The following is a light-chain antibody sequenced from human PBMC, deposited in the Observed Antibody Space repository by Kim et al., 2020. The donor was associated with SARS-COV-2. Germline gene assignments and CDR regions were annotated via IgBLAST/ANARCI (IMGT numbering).Light chain of an antibody. Sequence: SPGEKATLSCRARQSVSSNYLAWYQQKPGQAPRLLIYGASNRATGIPDKFTGSGSGTDFTLTISRLEPEDFAVYHCKQYGGSPPYTFGQGTKLEIK. CDR3: KQYGGSPPYT. CDR2: GAS. CDR1: QSVSSNY. J-gene: IGKJ2*01. V-gene: IGKV3-20*01.